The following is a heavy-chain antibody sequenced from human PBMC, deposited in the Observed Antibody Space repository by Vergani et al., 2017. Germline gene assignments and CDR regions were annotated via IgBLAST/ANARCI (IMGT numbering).Heavy chain of an antibody. J-gene: IGHJ6*03. CDR3: ARVNTETNGHLYYYYYMDV. V-gene: IGHV4-34*01. D-gene: IGHD4-11*01. CDR2: IDHTGRP. Sequence: QVQLQQWGGGLLKPSETLSLTCVVNGASFTSYHWTWIRQSPGEGLEWVGDIDHTGRPDYNPSLKSRLTMSVDKSRNQFSLTRNSVTATDTAIYFFARVNTETNGHLYYYYYMDVWGQGTAVTVS. CDR1: GASFTSYH.